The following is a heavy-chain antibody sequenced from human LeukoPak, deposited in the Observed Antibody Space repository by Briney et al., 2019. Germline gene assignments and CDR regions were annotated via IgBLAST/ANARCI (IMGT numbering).Heavy chain of an antibody. CDR1: GDSISSYY. V-gene: IGHV4-59*01. CDR2: IYYSGST. Sequence: SETLSLTCTVSGDSISSYYWSWIRQPPGKGLEWIGYIYYSGSTNYNPSLKSRATISLDTSKNQFPLNLRSVTAADTAVYYCARLGRGSNWPTNGMDVWGQGTTVTVSS. D-gene: IGHD6-13*01. J-gene: IGHJ6*02. CDR3: ARLGRGSNWPTNGMDV.